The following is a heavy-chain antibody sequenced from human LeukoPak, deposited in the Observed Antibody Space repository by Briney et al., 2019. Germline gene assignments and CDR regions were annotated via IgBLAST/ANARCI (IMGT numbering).Heavy chain of an antibody. CDR1: GGSFSGYY. V-gene: IGHV4-34*01. D-gene: IGHD6-19*01. CDR3: ARGRRYSSGWYLRD. Sequence: SETLSLTCAVYGGSFSGYYWSWIRQPPGKGLEWIGEINHSGSTNYNPSLKSRVTISVDTSKNQFSLKLSSVTAADTAVYYCARGRRYSSGWYLRDWGQGTLVTVSS. CDR2: INHSGST. J-gene: IGHJ4*02.